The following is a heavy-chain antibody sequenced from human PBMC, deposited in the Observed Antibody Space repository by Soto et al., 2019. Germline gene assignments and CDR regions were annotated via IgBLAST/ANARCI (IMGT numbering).Heavy chain of an antibody. D-gene: IGHD3-3*01. CDR2: INPNSGGT. Sequence: ASVKVSCKASGYTFTGYYMHWVRRAPGQGLEWMGWINPNSGGTNYAQKFQGWVTMTRDTSISTAYMELSRLRSDDTAVYYCAERGLYYGARGRCGNYYYIDDWGKGTTVTVSS. J-gene: IGHJ6*03. CDR3: AERGLYYGARGRCGNYYYIDD. CDR1: GYTFTGYY. V-gene: IGHV1-2*04.